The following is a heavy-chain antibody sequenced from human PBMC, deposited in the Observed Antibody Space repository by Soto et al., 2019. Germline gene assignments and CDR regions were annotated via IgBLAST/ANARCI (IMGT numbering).Heavy chain of an antibody. CDR2: IYYSGST. J-gene: IGHJ3*02. CDR3: ARHYYYGSGSYKPFDDALDI. D-gene: IGHD3-10*01. CDR1: GGSISSYY. Sequence: QVQLQESGPGLVKPSETLSLTCTVSGGSISSYYWSWIRQPPGKGLEWIGYIYYSGSTNYNPSLKSRVTISVDTSKNQFSLKLSSVTAADTAVYYCARHYYYGSGSYKPFDDALDIWGQGTMVTVSS. V-gene: IGHV4-59*08.